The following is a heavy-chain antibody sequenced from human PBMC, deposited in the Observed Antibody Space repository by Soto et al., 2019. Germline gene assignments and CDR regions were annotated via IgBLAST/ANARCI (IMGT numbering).Heavy chain of an antibody. D-gene: IGHD6-13*01. V-gene: IGHV4-39*01. CDR1: GGSISGSSFH. J-gene: IGHJ5*02. Sequence: QLRLQESGPGLVKPSDTLSLTWTVSGGSISGSSFHRGWIRQPPGKGLEWIGNISYSGRTYYSPCLKSRVTMAVDTSKNQYSLKLSSVTAADTAVYYCARRERAAGTDWWFDPWGQGTLVTVSS. CDR3: ARRERAAGTDWWFDP. CDR2: ISYSGRT.